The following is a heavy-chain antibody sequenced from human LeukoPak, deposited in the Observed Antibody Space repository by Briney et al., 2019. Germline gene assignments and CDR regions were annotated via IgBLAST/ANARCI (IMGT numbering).Heavy chain of an antibody. J-gene: IGHJ4*02. V-gene: IGHV1-2*02. CDR2: INPNSGGT. CDR3: AREGTLSGTMYYFDY. CDR1: GYTFTGYY. Sequence: ASVKVSCKASGYTFTGYYMHWVRQAPGQGLEWMGWINPNSGGTNYAQKFQGRVTMTRDTSISTAYMELSRLGSDDTAVYYCAREGTLSGTMYYFDYWGQGTLVTVSS. D-gene: IGHD1-26*01.